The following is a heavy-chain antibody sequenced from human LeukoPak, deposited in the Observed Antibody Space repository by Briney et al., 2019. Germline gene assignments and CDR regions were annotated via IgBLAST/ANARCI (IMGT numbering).Heavy chain of an antibody. J-gene: IGHJ5*02. Sequence: ASVKVSCKASGYAFTGYYLHWVRQAPGQGLEWVAYINPDTGGTNYAQKFQGRVTVTRDASISTAYVEMSRLTSDDTAIYYCARVAAYTSTWSWFDPWGQGTLVTVSS. CDR1: GYAFTGYY. CDR2: INPDTGGT. CDR3: ARVAAYTSTWSWFDP. V-gene: IGHV1-2*02. D-gene: IGHD6-13*01.